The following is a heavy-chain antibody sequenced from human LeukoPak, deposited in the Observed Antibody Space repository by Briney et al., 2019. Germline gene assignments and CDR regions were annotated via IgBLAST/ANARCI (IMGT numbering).Heavy chain of an antibody. CDR3: AKGGRSSHFPPY. J-gene: IGHJ4*02. D-gene: IGHD2-2*01. V-gene: IGHV3-23*01. Sequence: PGGSLRLSCAASGFTFSSYAMSWVRQAPGKGLEWVSAISGSGGSTYYADSVKGRFTISRDNSKNTLYLQTNSLRAEDTAVYYCAKGGRSSHFPPYWGQGTLVTVSS. CDR1: GFTFSSYA. CDR2: ISGSGGST.